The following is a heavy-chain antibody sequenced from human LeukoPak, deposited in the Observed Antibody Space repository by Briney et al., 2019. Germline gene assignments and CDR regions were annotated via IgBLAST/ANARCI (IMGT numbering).Heavy chain of an antibody. CDR2: INSGGTT. J-gene: IGHJ4*02. V-gene: IGHV3-53*01. D-gene: IGHD3-10*01. Sequence: PGGSLRLSCAASGFTFSSFGMHWVRQAPGQGLEWVSVINSGGTTHYADSVKGRFTISRDNSKNTLYLQMNSLRAEDTAVYYCARDLSYYGSGSDNFLYYWGQGTLVTVSS. CDR1: GFTFSSFG. CDR3: ARDLSYYGSGSDNFLYY.